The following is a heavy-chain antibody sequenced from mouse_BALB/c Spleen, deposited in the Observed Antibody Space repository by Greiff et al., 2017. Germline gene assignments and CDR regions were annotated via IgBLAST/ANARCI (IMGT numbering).Heavy chain of an antibody. Sequence: QVQLQQSGAELVKPGASVKLSCKASGYTFTSYYMYWVKQRPGQGLEWIGEINPSNGGTNFNEKFKSKATLTVDKSSSTAYMQLSSLTSEDSAVYYCTRGDSYAMDYWGQGTSVTVSS. J-gene: IGHJ4*01. CDR1: GYTFTSYY. CDR2: INPSNGGT. D-gene: IGHD3-3*01. V-gene: IGHV1S81*02. CDR3: TRGDSYAMDY.